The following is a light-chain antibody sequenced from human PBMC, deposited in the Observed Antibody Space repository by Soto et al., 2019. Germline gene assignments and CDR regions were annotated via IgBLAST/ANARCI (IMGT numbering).Light chain of an antibody. CDR2: QAT. V-gene: IGKV1-5*03. CDR3: PQYQSYWP. CDR1: QSISRQ. J-gene: IGKJ1*01. Sequence: DITMTQSPSTLSASVGDRVSITCRASQSISRQLAWYQQKQGKAPNLLIYQATNLETGVPSRFTRSGSGTEFTLTRSDQQPDDLATYYWPQYQSYWPFGQATKVKVK.